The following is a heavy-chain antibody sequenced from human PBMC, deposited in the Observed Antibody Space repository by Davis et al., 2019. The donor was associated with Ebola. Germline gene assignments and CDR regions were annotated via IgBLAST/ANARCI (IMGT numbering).Heavy chain of an antibody. Sequence: ASVKVSCKASGYTFTSYDINWVRQATGQGLEWMGWMNPNSGNTGYAQKFQGRVTITRNTSISTAYMELSSLRSEDTAVYYCAREAIAVAGRSTGYYYYYMDVWGKGTTVTVSS. CDR3: AREAIAVAGRSTGYYYYYMDV. CDR2: MNPNSGNT. J-gene: IGHJ6*03. D-gene: IGHD6-19*01. CDR1: GYTFTSYD. V-gene: IGHV1-8*03.